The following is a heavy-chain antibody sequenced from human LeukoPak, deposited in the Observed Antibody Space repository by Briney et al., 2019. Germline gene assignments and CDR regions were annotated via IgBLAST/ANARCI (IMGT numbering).Heavy chain of an antibody. V-gene: IGHV3-23*01. Sequence: PGGSLRLSCAASGFTFSSYGMSWVRQAPGKGLEWVSAISGSGGSTYYADSVKGRFTISRDNAKNTLYLQMNSLRAEDTAVYYCARDRGSGYYPFDIWGQGTMVTVSS. CDR1: GFTFSSYG. CDR2: ISGSGGST. J-gene: IGHJ3*02. D-gene: IGHD3-22*01. CDR3: ARDRGSGYYPFDI.